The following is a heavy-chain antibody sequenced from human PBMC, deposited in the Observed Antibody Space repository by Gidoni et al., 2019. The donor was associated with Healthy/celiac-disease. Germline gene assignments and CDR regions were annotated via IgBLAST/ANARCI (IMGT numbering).Heavy chain of an antibody. V-gene: IGHV3-30*01. D-gene: IGHD2-15*01. Sequence: QVQLVESGGGVVQPGRSLRLSCAASGFTFSSYAMLWVRQAPGKGLEWVAVISYDGSNKYYADSVKGRFTISRDNSKNTLYLQMNSLRAEDTAVYYCARGSCYDHWGQGTLVTVSS. CDR1: GFTFSSYA. CDR3: ARGSCYDH. J-gene: IGHJ5*02. CDR2: ISYDGSNK.